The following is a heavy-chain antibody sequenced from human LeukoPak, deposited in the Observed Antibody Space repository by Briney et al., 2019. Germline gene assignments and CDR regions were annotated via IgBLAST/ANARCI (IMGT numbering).Heavy chain of an antibody. J-gene: IGHJ4*02. CDR1: GFTFSSYG. CDR3: AKRGITMVRGIDY. CDR2: IRYDGSNK. D-gene: IGHD3-10*01. Sequence: PGGSLRLSCAASGFTFSSYGMHWVRQAPAKGLEGVAFIRYDGSNKYYADSVKGRFTISRDNSKNTLYLQMNSLRAEDTAVYYCAKRGITMVRGIDYWGQGTLVTVSS. V-gene: IGHV3-30*02.